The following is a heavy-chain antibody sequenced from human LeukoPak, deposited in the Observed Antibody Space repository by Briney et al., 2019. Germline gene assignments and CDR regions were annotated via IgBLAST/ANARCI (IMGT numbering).Heavy chain of an antibody. V-gene: IGHV1-69*04. J-gene: IGHJ4*02. D-gene: IGHD1-1*01. CDR1: GGTFSSYA. CDR2: IILILGIA. CDR3: ARALPTGTTNDY. Sequence: ASVKVSCKASGGTFSSYAISWVRQAPGQGLEWMGRIILILGIANYAQKFQGRVTITADKSTSTAYMELSSLRSEDTAVYYCARALPTGTTNDYWGQGTLVTVSS.